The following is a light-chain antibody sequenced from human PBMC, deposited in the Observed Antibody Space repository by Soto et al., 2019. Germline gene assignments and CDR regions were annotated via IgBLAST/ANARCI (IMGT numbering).Light chain of an antibody. CDR3: QQYNNWPRT. V-gene: IGKV1-5*03. CDR2: KAS. J-gene: IGKJ4*01. Sequence: DIQMTQSPSTLSASVGDRVTITCRASQSISTWLSWYQQKPGKAPKVLIYKASNLQSGVSSRFSGSGSGTEFTLTISSLQSEDFAVYYCQQYNNWPRTFGGGTKVDIK. CDR1: QSISTW.